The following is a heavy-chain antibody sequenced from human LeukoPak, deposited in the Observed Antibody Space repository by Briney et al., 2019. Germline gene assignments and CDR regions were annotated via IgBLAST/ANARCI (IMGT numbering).Heavy chain of an antibody. V-gene: IGHV4-34*01. CDR3: ARVLNTVGANSGDY. D-gene: IGHD1-26*01. CDR1: GGSFSSYY. Sequence: SETLSLTCAVYGGSFSSYYWSWIRQPPGKGLEWIGEINHSGSTNYNPSLKSRVTISVDTSKNQFSLKLSSVTAADTAVYYCARVLNTVGANSGDYWGQGTLVIVSS. J-gene: IGHJ4*02. CDR2: INHSGST.